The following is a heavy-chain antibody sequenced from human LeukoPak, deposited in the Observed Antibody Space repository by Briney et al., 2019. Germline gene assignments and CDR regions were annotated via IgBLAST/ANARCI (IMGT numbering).Heavy chain of an antibody. J-gene: IGHJ5*02. V-gene: IGHV3-21*01. Sequence: GGSLRLSCAASGFIFRSYNMYWVRQAPGKGPEWDSSITSSSSYIFYADSVKGRFTVSRDDATNSVYLEMNSLRAEDTAVYYCARGGDKRLARNWFDPWGQGTVVTVSS. D-gene: IGHD3-16*01. CDR2: ITSSSSYI. CDR1: GFIFRSYN. CDR3: ARGGDKRLARNWFDP.